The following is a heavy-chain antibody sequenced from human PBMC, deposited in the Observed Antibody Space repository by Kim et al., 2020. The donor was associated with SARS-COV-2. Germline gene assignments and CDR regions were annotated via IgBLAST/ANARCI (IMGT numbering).Heavy chain of an antibody. D-gene: IGHD3-22*01. CDR2: ISSSSSTI. J-gene: IGHJ4*02. CDR1: GFTFSSYS. CDR3: AREGYSGYDWGDYYDSSGPFDY. Sequence: GGSLRLSCAASGFTFSSYSMNWVRQAPGKGLEWVSYISSSSSTIYYADSVKGRFTISRDNAKNSLYLQMNSLRAEDTAVYYCAREGYSGYDWGDYYDSSGPFDYWGQGTLVTVSS. V-gene: IGHV3-48*04.